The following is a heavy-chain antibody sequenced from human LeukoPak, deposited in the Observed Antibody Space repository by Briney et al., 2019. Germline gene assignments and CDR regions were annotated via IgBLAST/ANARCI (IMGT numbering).Heavy chain of an antibody. Sequence: GGSLRLSCAASGFTFSSYAMSWVRQAPGKGLEWVSAICGSGGSTYYADSVKGRFTISRDNSKNTLYLQMNSLRAEDTAVYYCAKDSFVRPDILTGYYQYWGQGTLVTVYS. D-gene: IGHD3-9*01. V-gene: IGHV3-23*01. J-gene: IGHJ4*02. CDR3: AKDSFVRPDILTGYYQY. CDR2: ICGSGGST. CDR1: GFTFSSYA.